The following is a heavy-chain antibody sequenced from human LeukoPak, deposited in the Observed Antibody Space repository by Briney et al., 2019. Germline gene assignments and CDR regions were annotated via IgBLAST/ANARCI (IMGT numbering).Heavy chain of an antibody. J-gene: IGHJ4*02. CDR1: GGSFSGYY. D-gene: IGHD1-26*01. CDR2: INHSGST. CDR3: ACSSYYADY. V-gene: IGHV4-34*01. Sequence: PSETLSLTCAVYGGSFSGYYWSWIRQPPGKGLEWIGEINHSGSTNYNPSLKSRVTISVDTSKNQFSLKLSSVTAADTAVYYCACSSYYADYWGQGTLVTVSS.